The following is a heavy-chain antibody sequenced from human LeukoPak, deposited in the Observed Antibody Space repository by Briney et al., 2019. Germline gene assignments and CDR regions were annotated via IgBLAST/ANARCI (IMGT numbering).Heavy chain of an antibody. CDR3: VRRLCSSLTCNIGPSGNWLDP. CDR2: IYYDGST. CDR1: GGSMSNYW. D-gene: IGHD2-2*02. V-gene: IGHV4-59*08. Sequence: SETLSLTCTVSGGSMSNYWWNWVRQPPGKGLEWIGYIYYDGSTHYNPSLNSRVTISIDTSKNQFSLKLNSVTAADTAVYYCVRRLCSSLTCNIGPSGNWLDPWGQGTLVTVSS. J-gene: IGHJ5*02.